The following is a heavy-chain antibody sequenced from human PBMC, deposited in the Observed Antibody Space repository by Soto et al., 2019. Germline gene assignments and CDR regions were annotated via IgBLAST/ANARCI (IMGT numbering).Heavy chain of an antibody. J-gene: IGHJ4*02. D-gene: IGHD3-9*01. CDR3: ARVRYDILTGSIDY. CDR1: GGTFSSYA. CDR2: IIPIFGTA. Sequence: ASVKVSCKASGGTFSSYAISWVRQAPGQGLEWMGGIIPIFGTANYAQKFQGRVTMTRDTSTSTVYMELSSLRSEDTAVYYCARVRYDILTGSIDYWGQGTLVTVSS. V-gene: IGHV1-69*05.